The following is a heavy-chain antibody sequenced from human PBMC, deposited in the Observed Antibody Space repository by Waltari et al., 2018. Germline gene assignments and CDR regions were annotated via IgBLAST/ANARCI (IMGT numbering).Heavy chain of an antibody. J-gene: IGHJ4*02. D-gene: IGHD3-22*01. CDR2: IRSIVYRESI. V-gene: IGHV3-49*03. CDR3: SRETDYYDSSGYPTFDY. CDR1: GFTFGDYT. Sequence: EVQLVESGGALVQPGRSLRLSCSASGFTFGDYTINWFRQAPGKGLEWVCFIRSIVYRESIEYAASVKGRFTISRDDSKSIAYLQMKTLKTEDTAVYYCSRETDYYDSSGYPTFDYWGPGTLVTVSP.